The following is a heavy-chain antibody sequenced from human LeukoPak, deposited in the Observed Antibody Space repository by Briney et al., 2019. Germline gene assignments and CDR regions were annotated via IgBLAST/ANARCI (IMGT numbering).Heavy chain of an antibody. Sequence: QTGGSLRLSCAASGFTFSSYAMTWVRQAPGKGLEWVSAISGSGGTTYYADSVKGRFTISRDNSKNTLYLQVNNLRAEDTAIYYCAKAWGILSSSWYLSFDCWGHGTLVTVSS. V-gene: IGHV3-23*01. CDR1: GFTFSSYA. J-gene: IGHJ4*01. CDR3: AKAWGILSSSWYLSFDC. D-gene: IGHD6-13*01. CDR2: ISGSGGTT.